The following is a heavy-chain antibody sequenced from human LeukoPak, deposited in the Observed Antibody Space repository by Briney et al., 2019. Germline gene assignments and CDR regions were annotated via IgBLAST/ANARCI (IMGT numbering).Heavy chain of an antibody. CDR3: AKERGVGAGRTYLLLYYFDY. V-gene: IGHV3-30*02. CDR1: GFTFSSYG. Sequence: GGSLRLSCAASGFTFSSYGMHWVRQAPGKGLEWLAFIRYDGSNKYYVDSVKGRFTISRDNSKNTLYLQMNGLRAEDTAVYYCAKERGVGAGRTYLLLYYFDYWGQGTLVTVSS. D-gene: IGHD6-13*01. J-gene: IGHJ4*02. CDR2: IRYDGSNK.